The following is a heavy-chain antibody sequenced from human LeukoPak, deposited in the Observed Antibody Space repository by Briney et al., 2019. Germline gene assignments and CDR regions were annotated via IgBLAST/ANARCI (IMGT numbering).Heavy chain of an antibody. J-gene: IGHJ4*02. CDR2: ISGSGGST. D-gene: IGHD3-9*01. CDR3: AKSGLYDILTGYGFDY. CDR1: GFTFSSYA. Sequence: GGSLRLSCAASGFTFSSYAMSWVRQAPGKGLEWVSAISGSGGSTYYADSVKGRFTISGDNSKDTLYLQMNSLRAEDTAVYYCAKSGLYDILTGYGFDYWGQGTLVTVSS. V-gene: IGHV3-23*01.